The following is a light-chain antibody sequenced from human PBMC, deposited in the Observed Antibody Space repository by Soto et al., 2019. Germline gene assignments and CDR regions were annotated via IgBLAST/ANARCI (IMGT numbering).Light chain of an antibody. CDR3: QHFGGTTFT. J-gene: IGKJ5*01. Sequence: EVVLTQSPGTLSLSPGERATLSCRASQSVSSSFLAWYQQKPGQAPRLLIHAASTGATGIPARFRGSGSGTDFTLTISSLEPEDSAVYFCQHFGGTTFTFGQGTRLEIK. V-gene: IGKV3-20*01. CDR2: AAS. CDR1: QSVSSSF.